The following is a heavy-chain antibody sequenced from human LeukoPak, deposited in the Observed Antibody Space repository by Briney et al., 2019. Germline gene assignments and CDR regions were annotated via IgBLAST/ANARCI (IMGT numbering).Heavy chain of an antibody. CDR1: GFTFSSYA. V-gene: IGHV3-30-3*01. D-gene: IGHD3-10*01. J-gene: IGHJ4*02. Sequence: PGRSLRLSCAASGFTFSSYAMHWVRQAPGKGLEWVAVISYDGSNKYYADSVKGRFTISRDNSKNTLYLQMNSLRAEDTALYYCAKDFGAYGSGANYWGQGTLVTVSS. CDR3: AKDFGAYGSGANY. CDR2: ISYDGSNK.